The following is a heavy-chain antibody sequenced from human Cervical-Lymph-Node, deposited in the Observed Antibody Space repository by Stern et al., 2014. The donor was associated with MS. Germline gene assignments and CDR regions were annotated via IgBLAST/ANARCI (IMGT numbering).Heavy chain of an antibody. CDR1: GDSISSYTHY. D-gene: IGHD2-8*02. J-gene: IGHJ4*02. CDR3: AKHACTGAACPFDL. Sequence: VQLVESGPGLVKPSETLSLTCAVSGDSISSYTHYWAWIRQPPGKGLEWIGSVYYSGATYYNPSLTSPVTISVDTSKNHFSLGLNSGTAADTAVYYCAKHACTGAACPFDLWGQGTLVTVSS. CDR2: VYYSGAT. V-gene: IGHV4-39*01.